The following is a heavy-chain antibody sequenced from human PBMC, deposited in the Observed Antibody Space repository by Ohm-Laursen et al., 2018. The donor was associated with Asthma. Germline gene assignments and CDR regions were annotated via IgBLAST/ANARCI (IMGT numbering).Heavy chain of an antibody. CDR3: AKDSIHYDFWSGSDAFDI. CDR2: GGSYYDGGLK. CDR1: GFTFRSYA. V-gene: IGHV3-30-3*01. Sequence: SLRLSCAASGFTFRSYAMHWVRRAPGKGLEWVAVGGSYYDGGLKYYADSVNGRFTVSRDDSKNTLYLQMNSLRAEDTAVYYCAKDSIHYDFWSGSDAFDIWGQGTMVTVSS. J-gene: IGHJ3*02. D-gene: IGHD3-3*01.